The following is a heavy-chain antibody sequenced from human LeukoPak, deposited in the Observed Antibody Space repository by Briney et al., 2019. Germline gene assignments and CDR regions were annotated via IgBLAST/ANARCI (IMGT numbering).Heavy chain of an antibody. CDR2: INPNSGGT. CDR1: GYTFTGYY. V-gene: IGHV1-2*02. Sequence: ASVKVSCKASGYTFTGYYMHWLRQAPGQGLEWMGWINPNSGGTNYAQKFQGRVTMTRDTSISTAYMELSRLRSDDTAVYYCATPFKILGGSYFVYWGEGTLVTVSS. CDR3: ATPFKILGGSYFVY. J-gene: IGHJ4*02. D-gene: IGHD3-16*01.